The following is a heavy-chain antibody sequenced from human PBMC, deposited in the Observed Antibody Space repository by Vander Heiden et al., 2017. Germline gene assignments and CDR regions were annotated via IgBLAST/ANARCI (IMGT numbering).Heavy chain of an antibody. J-gene: IGHJ3*02. Sequence: EVQLVEPGGGLIQPGGSLRLSCAASGFTVRSNYMSWVRQAPGKGLEWVSVIYSGGSTYYADSVKGRFTISRDNSKNTLYLQMNSLRAEDTAVYYCAREGYYYGSGSLDAFEIWGQGTMGTVSS. CDR3: AREGYYYGSGSLDAFEI. CDR2: IYSGGST. CDR1: GFTVRSNY. V-gene: IGHV3-53*01. D-gene: IGHD3-10*01.